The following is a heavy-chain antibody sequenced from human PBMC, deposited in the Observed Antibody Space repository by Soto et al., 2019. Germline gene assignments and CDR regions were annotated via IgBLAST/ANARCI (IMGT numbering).Heavy chain of an antibody. D-gene: IGHD3-10*01. CDR3: AKYHRVSVWYFDL. J-gene: IGHJ2*01. CDR2: ISYSCNS. Sequence: QVQLQESGPGLVKPSETLSLTCTVSGGSISSGCWNWIWQRPGTGLERVGYISYSCNSNYNPYLKTPVNISVTTSVNQSYKKLSLKTASETAVYSGAKYHRVSVWYFDLWGQGTLVTVSS. V-gene: IGHV4-59*12. CDR1: GGSISSGC.